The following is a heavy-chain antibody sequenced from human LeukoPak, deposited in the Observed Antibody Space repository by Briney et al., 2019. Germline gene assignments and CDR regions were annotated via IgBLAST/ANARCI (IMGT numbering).Heavy chain of an antibody. V-gene: IGHV3-23*01. D-gene: IGHD1-1*01. CDR1: GFSFGTHA. CDR3: AKGRGATVNDPGDY. Sequence: GGSLRLSCAASGFSFGTHAMNWVRQAPGKGLEWVSSFGGSGGSTWHADSVKGRFTISRDNSKNTLYLQMSSLRAEDSALYYCAKGRGATVNDPGDYWGQGALVTVSS. CDR2: FGGSGGST. J-gene: IGHJ4*02.